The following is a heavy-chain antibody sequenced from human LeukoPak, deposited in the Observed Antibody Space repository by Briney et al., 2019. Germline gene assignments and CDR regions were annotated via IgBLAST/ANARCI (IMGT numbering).Heavy chain of an antibody. CDR3: ASPNRLCSRYFQH. V-gene: IGHV4-34*01. D-gene: IGHD6-13*01. CDR1: GGSFSGYY. Sequence: SETLSLTCAVYGGSFSGYYWSWIRQPPGKGLEWIGEINHSGSTNYNPSLKSRVTISVDTSKNQFSLKLSSVTAADTAVYYCASPNRLCSRYFQHWGQGTLVTVSS. J-gene: IGHJ1*01. CDR2: INHSGST.